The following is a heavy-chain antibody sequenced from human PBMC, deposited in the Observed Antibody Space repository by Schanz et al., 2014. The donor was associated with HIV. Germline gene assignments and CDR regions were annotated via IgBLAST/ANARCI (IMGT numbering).Heavy chain of an antibody. D-gene: IGHD5-18*01. V-gene: IGHV3-23*01. CDR2: ISGSDGDT. CDR1: GFTFSGHL. Sequence: EEQLLESGGGLVQPGGSLRLSCAASGFTFSGHLMHWVRRAPGKGLEWVSTISGSDGDTYYADSVKGRFTISRDNSRNALYLHMNSLRADDTAIYYCVKAYSSGFSGAGSWGQGALVTVSS. CDR3: VKAYSSGFSGAGS. J-gene: IGHJ5*02.